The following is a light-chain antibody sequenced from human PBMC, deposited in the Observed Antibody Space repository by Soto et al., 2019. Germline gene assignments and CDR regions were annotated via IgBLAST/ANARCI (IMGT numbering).Light chain of an antibody. J-gene: IGLJ3*02. CDR1: SSNIGSNYD. V-gene: IGLV1-40*01. CDR2: AYT. CDR3: QSYDSDLSAWV. Sequence: QSVLTQPPSVSGAPGQTVTISCAGTSSNIGSNYDVHWYQHLQGTAPKLLIFAYTNRPSGVPDRFSGSKSGTSASLAITGLQSEDEAAYYCQSYDSDLSAWVFGGGTKLTVL.